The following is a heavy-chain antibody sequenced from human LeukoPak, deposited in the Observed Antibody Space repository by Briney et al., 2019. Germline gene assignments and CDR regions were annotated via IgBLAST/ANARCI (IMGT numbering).Heavy chain of an antibody. CDR3: ARTPRRGDSSGYYLSYYYYYMDV. CDR1: GGSISSSSYY. J-gene: IGHJ6*03. CDR2: IYYSGST. D-gene: IGHD3-22*01. V-gene: IGHV4-39*07. Sequence: SETLSLTCTVSGGSISSSSYYWGWIRQPPGKGLEWIGSIYYSGSTNYNPSLKSRVTISVDTSKNQFSLKLSSVTAADTAVYYCARTPRRGDSSGYYLSYYYYYMDVWGKGTTVTVSS.